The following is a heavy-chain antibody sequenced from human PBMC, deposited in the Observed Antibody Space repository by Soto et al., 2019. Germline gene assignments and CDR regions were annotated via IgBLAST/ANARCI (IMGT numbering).Heavy chain of an antibody. Sequence: SVKVSCEASSYTFISYGISWVRQAPVQGLEWVGWMSAFTGKADYAQIFQDRVTMTTDTSTSTAYMELRSLRSDDTAVYYCARDQRYYGSGYYYSDSWGQGTLVTVSS. CDR1: SYTFISYG. D-gene: IGHD3-10*01. J-gene: IGHJ1*01. CDR3: ARDQRYYGSGYYYSDS. CDR2: MSAFTGKA. V-gene: IGHV1-18*04.